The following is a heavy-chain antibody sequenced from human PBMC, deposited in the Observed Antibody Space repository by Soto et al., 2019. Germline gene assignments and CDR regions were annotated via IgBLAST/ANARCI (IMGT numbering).Heavy chain of an antibody. CDR1: GGSFSGYY. V-gene: IGHV4-34*01. CDR3: ARWGILGSMTTSEAGDY. Sequence: PSETLSLTCAVYGGSFSGYYWSWIRQPPGKGLEWIGEINHSGSTNYNPSLKSRVTISVDTSKNQFSLKLSSVTAADTAVYYCARWGILGSMTTSEAGDYWGQGTLVTVS. J-gene: IGHJ4*02. D-gene: IGHD4-4*01. CDR2: INHSGST.